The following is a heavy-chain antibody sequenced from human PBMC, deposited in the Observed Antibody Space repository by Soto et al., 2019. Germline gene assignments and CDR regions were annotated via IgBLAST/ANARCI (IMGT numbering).Heavy chain of an antibody. V-gene: IGHV4-39*01. J-gene: IGHJ3*02. CDR2: IYYSGST. Sequence: SENLSLTCPVSGGSISSSSYYWGLLCQNPGKGLEWIGSIYYSGSTYYNPSLKSRVTISVDTSKNQFSLKLSSVTAADTAVYYCARLRAEYYYDSSGYYPLLGDAFDIWGQGTMVT. CDR1: GGSISSSSYY. D-gene: IGHD3-22*01. CDR3: ARLRAEYYYDSSGYYPLLGDAFDI.